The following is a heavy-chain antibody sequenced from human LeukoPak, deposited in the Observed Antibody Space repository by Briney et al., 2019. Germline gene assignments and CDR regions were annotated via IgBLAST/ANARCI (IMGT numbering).Heavy chain of an antibody. CDR1: GFTFSSYG. Sequence: GGSLRLSCAASGFTFSSYGMHWVRQAPGKGLEWVTVISYDGSYKYYADSVKGRFTISRDNSKNTLYLQMSSLRTEDTAVYYCTGSRWATNDYWGQGTLVTVSS. D-gene: IGHD6-13*01. CDR2: ISYDGSYK. V-gene: IGHV3-30*03. J-gene: IGHJ4*02. CDR3: TGSRWATNDY.